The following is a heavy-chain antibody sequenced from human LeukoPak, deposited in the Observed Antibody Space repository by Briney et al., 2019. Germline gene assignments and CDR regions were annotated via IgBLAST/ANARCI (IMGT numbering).Heavy chain of an antibody. J-gene: IGHJ4*02. CDR2: ISSSSSYI. V-gene: IGHV3-21*01. CDR3: ARDGDETYYYDSSGSDFDY. D-gene: IGHD3-22*01. CDR1: GFTFSSYA. Sequence: GGSLRLSCAASGFTFSSYAMSWVRQAPGKGLEWVSSISSSSSYIYYADSVKGRFTISRDNAKNSLYLQMNSLRAEDTAVYYCARDGDETYYYDSSGSDFDYWGQGTLVTVSS.